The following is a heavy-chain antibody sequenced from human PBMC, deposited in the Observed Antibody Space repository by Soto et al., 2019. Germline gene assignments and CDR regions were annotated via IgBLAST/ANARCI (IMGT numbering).Heavy chain of an antibody. Sequence: PSETLSLTCTVSGGSVSSGSYYWSWIRQPPGKGLEWIGYIYYSGSTNYNPSLKSRVTISVDTSKNQFSLKLSSVTAADTAVYYCARDQVGFYYGMDVWGQGTTVTVS. CDR1: GGSVSSGSYY. CDR2: IYYSGST. J-gene: IGHJ6*02. V-gene: IGHV4-61*01. D-gene: IGHD2-15*01. CDR3: ARDQVGFYYGMDV.